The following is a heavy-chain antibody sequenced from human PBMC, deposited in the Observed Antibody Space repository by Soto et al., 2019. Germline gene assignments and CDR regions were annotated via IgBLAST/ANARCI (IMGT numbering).Heavy chain of an antibody. D-gene: IGHD3-3*01. CDR2: LNPNCGGT. Sequence: GASVKVSCKASGYTFTGYYMHWVRQAPGQGLVWLVLLNPNCGGTNYAQTFQGWVTMTRDMSISTAYMELSRLIFDDTAVFFFSRDRGVSDFWSGYEAWFDPWGQGTLVTVS. V-gene: IGHV1-2*04. CDR1: GYTFTGYY. CDR3: SRDRGVSDFWSGYEAWFDP. J-gene: IGHJ5*02.